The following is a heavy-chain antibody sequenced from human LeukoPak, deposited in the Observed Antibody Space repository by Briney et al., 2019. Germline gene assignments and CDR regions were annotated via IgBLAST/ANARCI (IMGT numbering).Heavy chain of an antibody. Sequence: GGSLRLSCAASGFTFSSYWMHWVRQVPGKGLDWVTRITSDGSSTSSADSVKGRFTISRDNAKNTLYLQMNSLRVEDTAVYYCARGMPTNFGYWGQGALVTVSS. CDR1: GFTFSSYW. CDR3: ARGMPTNFGY. J-gene: IGHJ4*02. D-gene: IGHD1-26*01. CDR2: ITSDGSST. V-gene: IGHV3-74*01.